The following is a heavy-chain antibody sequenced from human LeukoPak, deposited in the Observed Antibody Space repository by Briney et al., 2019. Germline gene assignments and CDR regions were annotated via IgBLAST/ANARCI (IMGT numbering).Heavy chain of an antibody. CDR3: ARVIRAAPGKGYFDY. CDR1: GFIFSTYA. Sequence: PGGSLRLSWATAGFIFSTYALSWVRQAPGKGREWAAIFSCSGGSTYHADSVKARFPLSRDSSNNTLYLQMNSLRAEDTAIYYCARVIRAAPGKGYFDYWGQGTLVTVSS. V-gene: IGHV3-23*01. CDR2: FSCSGGST. J-gene: IGHJ4*02. D-gene: IGHD6-13*01.